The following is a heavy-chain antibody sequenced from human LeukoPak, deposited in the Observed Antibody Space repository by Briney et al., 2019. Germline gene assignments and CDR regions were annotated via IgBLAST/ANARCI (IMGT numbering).Heavy chain of an antibody. CDR3: ARNYGSGTGWFDP. D-gene: IGHD3-10*01. CDR1: GGTFSSYA. CDR2: IIPIFGIA. Sequence: SVKVSCKASGGTFSSYAISWVRQAPGQGLEWMGRIIPIFGIANYAQKFLGRVTITADKSTSTAYMELSSLRSEDTAVYYCARNYGSGTGWFDPWGQGTLVTVSS. V-gene: IGHV1-69*17. J-gene: IGHJ5*02.